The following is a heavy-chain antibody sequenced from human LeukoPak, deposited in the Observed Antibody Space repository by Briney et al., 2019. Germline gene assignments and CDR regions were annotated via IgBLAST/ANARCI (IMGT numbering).Heavy chain of an antibody. V-gene: IGHV3-23*01. CDR1: GFTFSSYA. CDR3: ARASMVRGADYYYYHMDV. Sequence: PGGSLRLSCAASGFTFSSYAMSWVRQAPGKGLEWVSAISGSGGSTYYADSVKGRFTISRDNSKNTLYLQMNSLRAEDTAVYYCARASMVRGADYYYYHMDVWGKGTTVTVSS. J-gene: IGHJ6*03. CDR2: ISGSGGST. D-gene: IGHD3-10*01.